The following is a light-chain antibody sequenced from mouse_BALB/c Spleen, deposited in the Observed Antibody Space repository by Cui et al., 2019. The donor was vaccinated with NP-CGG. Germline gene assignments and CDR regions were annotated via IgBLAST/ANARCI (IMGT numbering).Light chain of an antibody. CDR2: GTE. V-gene: IGLV1*01. J-gene: IGLJ1*01. CDR3: ALWYSNHWV. CDR1: TGAVTTSNY. Sequence: QAVVTQESALTTSPGETVTLTCRSSTGAVTTSNYANWVKEKPDHLFTGLIGGTENRTPGVPARFSGSLIGDKAALTITGAQTEDEAIYFCALWYSNHWVFGGGTKLTVL.